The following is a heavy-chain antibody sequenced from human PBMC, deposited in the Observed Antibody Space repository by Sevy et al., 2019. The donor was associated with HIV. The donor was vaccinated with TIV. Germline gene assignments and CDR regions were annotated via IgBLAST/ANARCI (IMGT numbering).Heavy chain of an antibody. J-gene: IGHJ6*02. CDR3: TADRASSWNFYYGMDV. Sequence: GGSLRLSCAASGFTFSTWMNWVRQAPGKGLEWVGRIKSKTDGGTTDYAAPVKERVTISRDDSTNTLYLQMNSLKTEDTAVYYCTADRASSWNFYYGMDVWGQGTTVTVSS. V-gene: IGHV3-15*07. CDR1: GFTFSTW. CDR2: IKSKTDGGTT. D-gene: IGHD6-13*01.